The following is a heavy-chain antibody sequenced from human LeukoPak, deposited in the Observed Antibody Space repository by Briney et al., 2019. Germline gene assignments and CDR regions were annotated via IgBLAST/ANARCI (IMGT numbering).Heavy chain of an antibody. J-gene: IGHJ4*02. CDR3: ARAPFWSGYYTEIYFDY. CDR1: GGSISSSNW. V-gene: IGHV4-4*02. Sequence: PSETLSLTCAVSGGSISSSNWWSWVRQPPGKGLEWIGEIYHSGSTNYNPSLKSRVTISVDKSKNQFSLKLSSVTAADTAVYYCARAPFWSGYYTEIYFDYWGQGTLVTVSS. D-gene: IGHD3-3*01. CDR2: IYHSGST.